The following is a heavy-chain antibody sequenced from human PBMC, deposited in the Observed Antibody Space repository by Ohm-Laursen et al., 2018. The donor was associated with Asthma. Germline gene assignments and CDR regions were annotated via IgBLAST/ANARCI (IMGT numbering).Heavy chain of an antibody. D-gene: IGHD3-9*01. J-gene: IGHJ4*02. CDR2: ILFRGGA. Sequence: TLSLTCAVSGASVGDSDWSWVRQPPGREVEFIAYILFRGGANYNPSLKSRVTLSTDTSKNQVSLRLSSVSAADTALYFCTKLDWVQSMFDSWGQGTLVTVSS. CDR3: TKLDWVQSMFDS. CDR1: GASVGDSD. V-gene: IGHV4-59*02.